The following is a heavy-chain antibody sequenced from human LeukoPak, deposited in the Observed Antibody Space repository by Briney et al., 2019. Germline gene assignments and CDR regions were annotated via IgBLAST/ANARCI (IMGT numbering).Heavy chain of an antibody. Sequence: SETLSLTCAVYGESFTGYYRGWIRQPPGQGLESFGEINQSGTTNYNPSLKSRVTISVDSSKNQFSLKLTSVTAADTAVYYCASRTVGLLWFGDSSLYFDYWSQGTLVTVSS. CDR1: GESFTGYY. J-gene: IGHJ4*02. CDR3: ASRTVGLLWFGDSSLYFDY. D-gene: IGHD3-10*01. V-gene: IGHV4-34*01. CDR2: INQSGTT.